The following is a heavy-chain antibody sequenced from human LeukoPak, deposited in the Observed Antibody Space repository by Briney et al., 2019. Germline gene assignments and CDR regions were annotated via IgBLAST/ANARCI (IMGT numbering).Heavy chain of an antibody. CDR3: AKWGPYDILTGRIN. J-gene: IGHJ4*02. Sequence: GRSLRLSCAASGFTFSSYGMHWVRQAPGKGLEWVAVIWYDGSNKYYADSVKGRFTISRDNSKNTLYLQMNSLRAEDTAVYYCAKWGPYDILTGRINWGQGTLVTVSS. CDR2: IWYDGSNK. V-gene: IGHV3-33*06. D-gene: IGHD3-9*01. CDR1: GFTFSSYG.